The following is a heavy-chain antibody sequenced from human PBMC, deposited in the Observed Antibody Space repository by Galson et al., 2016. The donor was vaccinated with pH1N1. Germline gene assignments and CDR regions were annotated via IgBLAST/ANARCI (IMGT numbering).Heavy chain of an antibody. CDR2: IYPGDSDT. D-gene: IGHD1-14*01. CDR3: ARRETSVGVDY. V-gene: IGHV5-51*03. Sequence: QSGAEVKKPGESLKISCKGSGYSFSSYWFGWVRQLPGKGLEWMGIIYPGDSDTKYSQSFQGQVTFSVDKSISTAYWQWSRLKASDTAMYYCARRETSVGVDYWGQGALVTVSS. J-gene: IGHJ4*02. CDR1: GYSFSSYW.